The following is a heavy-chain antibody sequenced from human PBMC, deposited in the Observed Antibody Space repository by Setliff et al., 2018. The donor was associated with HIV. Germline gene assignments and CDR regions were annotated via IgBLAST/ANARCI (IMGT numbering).Heavy chain of an antibody. J-gene: IGHJ4*02. CDR1: GFTFSDYY. CDR3: AKNSAWAVIGSDYYLDF. Sequence: GGSLRLSCAASGFTFSDYYMSWLRQAPGKGLEWVSYISRDGNTIYHADSVKGRFTISRDNAKNSMYLQMNSLRVEDTAVYYCAKNSAWAVIGSDYYLDFWGQGTLVTVSS. D-gene: IGHD6-19*01. V-gene: IGHV3-11*01. CDR2: ISRDGNTI.